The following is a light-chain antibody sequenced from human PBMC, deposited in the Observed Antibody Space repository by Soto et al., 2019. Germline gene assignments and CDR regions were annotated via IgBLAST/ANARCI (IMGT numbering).Light chain of an antibody. V-gene: IGLV1-44*01. CDR2: TSD. Sequence: QSVLTQPPSASGTPGQRVTISCSGSSSNIGSRSVNWYQHLPGTVPKLLIYTSDKRLSGVPDRCSGSKSVTSASRAISGLQSDDEADYYCAAWDDSRNAPVFGGGTKLTVL. CDR3: AAWDDSRNAPV. CDR1: SSNIGSRS. J-gene: IGLJ3*02.